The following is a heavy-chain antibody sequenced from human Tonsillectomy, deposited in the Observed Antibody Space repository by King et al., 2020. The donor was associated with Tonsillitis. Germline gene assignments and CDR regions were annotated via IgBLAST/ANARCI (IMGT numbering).Heavy chain of an antibody. D-gene: IGHD3-10*01. J-gene: IGHJ2*01. CDR2: IFYSGST. CDR3: ARRLLSGGHWYFDV. V-gene: IGHV4-39*01. CDR1: GGSISSTDYS. Sequence: PLQESGPGLVKPSETLSLTCTVSGGSISSTDYSWGWIRQPPGKGLEWIGTIFYSGSTYYNPSLKSRVTISVDTSKNRFSLKLSSVTAADTAVYYCARRLLSGGHWYFDVWGRGTLVTVSS.